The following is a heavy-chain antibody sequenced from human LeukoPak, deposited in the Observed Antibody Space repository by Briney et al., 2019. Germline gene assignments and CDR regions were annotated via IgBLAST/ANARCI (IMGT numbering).Heavy chain of an antibody. CDR1: GGSLSRGGYY. Sequence: PSQTLSLTCTVSGGSLSRGGYYWSWIRQPPGKGLEWIGYIYYSGSTYYNPSLKSRVTISVDTSKNQSSLKLSSVTAAGTAVYYCARGVWTEAAGNRWFDPWGQGTLVTVSS. CDR3: ARGVWTEAAGNRWFDP. V-gene: IGHV4-30-4*01. D-gene: IGHD6-13*01. J-gene: IGHJ5*02. CDR2: IYYSGST.